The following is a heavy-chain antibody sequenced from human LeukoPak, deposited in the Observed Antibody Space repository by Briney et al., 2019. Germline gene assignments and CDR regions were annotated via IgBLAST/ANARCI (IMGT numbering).Heavy chain of an antibody. Sequence: GGSLRLSCAASGFTFSDYYMSWIRRAPGKGLEWVSYISSSGSTIYYADSVKGRFTISRDNAKNSLYLQMNSLRAEDTAVYYCARVWAVTNLVDYWGQGTLVTVSS. V-gene: IGHV3-11*01. D-gene: IGHD4-17*01. J-gene: IGHJ4*02. CDR2: ISSSGSTI. CDR1: GFTFSDYY. CDR3: ARVWAVTNLVDY.